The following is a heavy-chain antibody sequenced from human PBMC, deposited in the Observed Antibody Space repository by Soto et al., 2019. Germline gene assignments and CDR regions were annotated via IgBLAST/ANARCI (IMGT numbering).Heavy chain of an antibody. CDR1: GYTFTSYG. CDR2: ISAYNGNT. V-gene: IGHV1-18*01. D-gene: IGHD1-26*01. CDR3: ARDLGIVGATLRH. Sequence: QVQLVQSGAEVKKPGASVKVSCKASGYTFTSYGISWVRQAPGQGLEWMGWISAYNGNTNYAQKLQGRVTMTTGTXTSTAYMELRRLRSDDTAVYYCARDLGIVGATLRHWGQGTLVTVSS. J-gene: IGHJ1*01.